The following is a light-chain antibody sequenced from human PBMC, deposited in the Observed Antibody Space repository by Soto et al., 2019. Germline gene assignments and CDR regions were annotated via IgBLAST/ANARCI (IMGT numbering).Light chain of an antibody. CDR3: QQYNRYSLT. CDR1: QGITSY. J-gene: IGKJ5*01. CDR2: GAS. Sequence: IQLTQSPSSLSASVGDRVTITCRASQGITSYLAWYQQKPGKAPKLLIYGASTLQSGVPSRFSGSGSGTEFTLTISSLQPDDFATYYCQQYNRYSLTFGQGTRLEI. V-gene: IGKV1-9*01.